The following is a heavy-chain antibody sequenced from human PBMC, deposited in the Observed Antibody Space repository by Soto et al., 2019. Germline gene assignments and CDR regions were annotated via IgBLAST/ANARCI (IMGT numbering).Heavy chain of an antibody. CDR2: ISSSSSYI. J-gene: IGHJ4*02. CDR3: AIDLTRGFWSGYYEYYFDY. Sequence: EVQLVESGGGLVKPGGSLRLSCAASGFTFSSYSMNWVRQAPGKGLEWVSSISSSSSYIYYADSVKGLFTISRDNTNNSLYLQMNSLRAEDTVVYYCAIDLTRGFWSGYYEYYFDYWGKGTLVPVSS. V-gene: IGHV3-21*01. CDR1: GFTFSSYS. D-gene: IGHD3-3*01.